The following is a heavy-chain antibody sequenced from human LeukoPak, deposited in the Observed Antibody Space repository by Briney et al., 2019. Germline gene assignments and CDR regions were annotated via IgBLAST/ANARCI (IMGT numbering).Heavy chain of an antibody. J-gene: IGHJ4*02. CDR2: IYSGGST. CDR1: GFTVSSNY. D-gene: IGHD3-3*01. Sequence: GGSLRLSCAASGFTVSSNYMSWVRQAPGKGLEWVSVIYSGGSTYYADSVKGRFTISRDNSKNTLYLQMNSLRAEDTAVYYCARAPPHYDFWSGLFDYWGQGTLVTVSS. V-gene: IGHV3-53*01. CDR3: ARAPPHYDFWSGLFDY.